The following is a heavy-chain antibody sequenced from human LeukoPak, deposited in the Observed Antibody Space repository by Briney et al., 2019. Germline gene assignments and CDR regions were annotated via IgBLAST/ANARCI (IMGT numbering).Heavy chain of an antibody. CDR1: GGSFSGYY. CDR3: ARGESGMDV. V-gene: IGHV4-31*11. CDR2: IDYSGTT. J-gene: IGHJ6*02. Sequence: PSETLSLTCAVYGGSFSGYYWSWIRQHPGTGLEWIGYIDYSGTTFYNPSLKSRVTISVDTSKNQFSLKLSSVTAADTAVYYCARGESGMDVWGQGTTVTVSS.